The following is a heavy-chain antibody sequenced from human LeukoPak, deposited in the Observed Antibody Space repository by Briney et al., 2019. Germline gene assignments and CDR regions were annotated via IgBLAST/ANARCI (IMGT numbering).Heavy chain of an antibody. CDR2: ISASGSST. CDR3: AKGIAYGYFDY. J-gene: IGHJ4*02. V-gene: IGHV3-23*01. Sequence: GGSLRLSCAASGFTFSSYAMTWVRQAPGKGLEWVSAISASGSSTYYADSVKGRFTISRDNSKNTLYLQMNTLKAEDTAVYYCAKGIAYGYFDYWGQGTLVTVSS. CDR1: GFTFSSYA. D-gene: IGHD2-21*01.